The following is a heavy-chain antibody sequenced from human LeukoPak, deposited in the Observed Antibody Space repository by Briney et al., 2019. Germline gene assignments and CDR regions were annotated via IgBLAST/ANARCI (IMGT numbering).Heavy chain of an antibody. D-gene: IGHD5-24*01. V-gene: IGHV1-69*01. Sequence: SVKVSCKASGGTFSSYAISWVRQAPGQGLETMGGIIPIFGTANYAQKFQGRVTITADESTSTAYMELSSLRSEDTAVYYCARAARRDGYNHFDYWGQGTLVTVSS. CDR2: IIPIFGTA. CDR3: ARAARRDGYNHFDY. CDR1: GGTFSSYA. J-gene: IGHJ4*02.